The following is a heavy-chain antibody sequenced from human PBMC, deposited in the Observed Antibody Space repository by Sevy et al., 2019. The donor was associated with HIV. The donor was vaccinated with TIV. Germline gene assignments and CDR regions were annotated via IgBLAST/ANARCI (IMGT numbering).Heavy chain of an antibody. Sequence: GGSLRLSCTAPRLTLGSYWMHWVRQAPGKGLVWVSGVNSDGSSTNYADSVKGRFTISRDNAKNTLSLQMNSLRVEDTAIYHCVASNPWEDNWGQGTLVTVSS. D-gene: IGHD1-26*01. CDR1: RLTLGSYW. CDR3: VASNPWEDN. V-gene: IGHV3-74*01. CDR2: VNSDGSST. J-gene: IGHJ4*02.